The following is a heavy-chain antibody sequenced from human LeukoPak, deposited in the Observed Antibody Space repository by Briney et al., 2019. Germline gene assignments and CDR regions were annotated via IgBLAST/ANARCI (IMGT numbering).Heavy chain of an antibody. V-gene: IGHV4-34*01. J-gene: IGHJ4*02. CDR3: AREKSGKKYCSGGSCYYFDY. CDR2: INHSGST. Sequence: SETLSLTCAVYGGSFSGYYWSWIRQPPGKGLEWIGEINHSGSTNYNPSLKSRVPISVDTSKNQFSLKLSSVTAADTAVYYCAREKSGKKYCSGGSCYYFDYWGQGTLVTVSS. D-gene: IGHD2-15*01. CDR1: GGSFSGYY.